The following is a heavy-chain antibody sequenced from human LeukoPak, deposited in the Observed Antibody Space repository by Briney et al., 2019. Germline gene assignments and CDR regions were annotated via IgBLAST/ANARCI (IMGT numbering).Heavy chain of an antibody. V-gene: IGHV4-34*01. D-gene: IGHD4-11*01. CDR1: GGSFSGYY. CDR2: INHSGST. Sequence: PSETLSLTCAVYGGSFSGYYWSWIRQPPGKGLEWIGEINHSGSTNYNPSLKSRVTISVDTSKNQFALKVTSVTAADTAIYYCARLMTTVATWGQGTLVTVSS. J-gene: IGHJ4*02. CDR3: ARLMTTVAT.